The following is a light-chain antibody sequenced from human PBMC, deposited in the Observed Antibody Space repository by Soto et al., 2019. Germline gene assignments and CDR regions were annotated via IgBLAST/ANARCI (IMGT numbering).Light chain of an antibody. V-gene: IGLV1-51*01. J-gene: IGLJ3*02. CDR1: SSNIGNNY. CDR3: GTWDFSLSAGV. CDR2: DNY. Sequence: SVLTQPPSVSAAPGQTVTISCSGSSSNIGNNYVSWYQQLPGTAPKLLIYDNYKRPSGIPDRFSGAKSGTSATLGITGLQTGDEADYHCGTWDFSLSAGVFGGGTQLTVL.